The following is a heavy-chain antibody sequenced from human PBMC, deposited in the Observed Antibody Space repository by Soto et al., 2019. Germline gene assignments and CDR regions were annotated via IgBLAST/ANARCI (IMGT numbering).Heavy chain of an antibody. CDR1: GFTFSSYA. CDR2: ISYDGSNK. D-gene: IGHD2-8*01. V-gene: IGHV3-30-3*01. J-gene: IGHJ6*02. CDR3: ARGGYCTNGVCYSSMYYYYYGMDV. Sequence: GGSLRLSCAASGFTFSSYAMHWVRQAPGKGLEWVAVISYDGSNKYYADSVKGRFTISRDNSKNTLYLQMNSLRAEDTAVYYCARGGYCTNGVCYSSMYYYYYGMDVWGQGTTVTVSS.